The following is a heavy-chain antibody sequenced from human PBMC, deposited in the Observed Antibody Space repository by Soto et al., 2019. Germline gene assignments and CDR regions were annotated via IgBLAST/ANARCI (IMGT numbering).Heavy chain of an antibody. D-gene: IGHD1-26*01. V-gene: IGHV3-33*01. Sequence: QVQLVESGGGVVQPGRSLRLSCAASGFTFSRFGMHWVRQAPGKGLEWVAVIWYDGSIKHYGDPVKGRFTISRDNFQNTLYLQMNSLRVEDTAVYFCARDSEGSGADLDLWGQGTLVTVSS. J-gene: IGHJ5*02. CDR3: ARDSEGSGADLDL. CDR2: IWYDGSIK. CDR1: GFTFSRFG.